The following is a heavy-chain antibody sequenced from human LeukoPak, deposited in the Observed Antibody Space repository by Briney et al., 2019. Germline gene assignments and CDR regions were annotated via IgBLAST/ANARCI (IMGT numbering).Heavy chain of an antibody. CDR2: IYPSDSDT. D-gene: IGHD2-2*01. V-gene: IGHV5-51*01. J-gene: IGHJ4*02. Sequence: GESLKISCKGSGYSVTSYWIGWVRQMPGKGLEGMGIIYPSDSDTRYSPSFQGQVTISADKSISTSYLPWSSLKASDAAMYYCARHAYCSSTSCYPDYWGQGTLVTVSS. CDR3: ARHAYCSSTSCYPDY. CDR1: GYSVTSYW.